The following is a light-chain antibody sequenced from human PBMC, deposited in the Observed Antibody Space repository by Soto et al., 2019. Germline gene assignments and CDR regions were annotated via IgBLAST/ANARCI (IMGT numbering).Light chain of an antibody. CDR2: GAS. CDR1: QSVSSN. V-gene: IGKV3-15*01. CDR3: QQYNNWPPYT. Sequence: EIVMTQSPATLSVSPGERATLSCRASQSVSSNFAWYQQTPGQAPRLLIYGASTRATGIPARFSVSGSGTEFTLTISSLQSEEFAVYHCQQYNNWPPYTFGQGTKREIK. J-gene: IGKJ2*01.